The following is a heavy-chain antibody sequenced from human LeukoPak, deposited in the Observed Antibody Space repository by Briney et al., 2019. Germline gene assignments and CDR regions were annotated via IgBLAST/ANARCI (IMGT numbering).Heavy chain of an antibody. CDR3: VRPTTRSWVQFFEY. Sequence: GGSLRLSCAASGFTFSSYGMSWVRQAPGKGLEWVSAISGSGGSTYYADSVKGRFTISRDNSKNTLYLQMNSLRADDTAVYYCVRPTTRSWVQFFEYWGQGTLVTVSS. J-gene: IGHJ4*02. CDR2: ISGSGGST. V-gene: IGHV3-23*01. CDR1: GFTFSSYG. D-gene: IGHD5-24*01.